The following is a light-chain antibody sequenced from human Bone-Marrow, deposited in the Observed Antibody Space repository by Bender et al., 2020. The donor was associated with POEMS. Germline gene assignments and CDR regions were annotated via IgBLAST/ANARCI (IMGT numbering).Light chain of an antibody. CDR2: EVT. CDR3: CSYEGLNWV. Sequence: QSALTQPASVSGSPGQSITISCTGTSSDVGGYNYVSWYQQHPGRAPKLMIHEVTKRPSGVSNRFSASKSGNTASLTISGLQAEDEADYYCCSYEGLNWVFGGGTKLTIL. CDR1: SSDVGGYNY. V-gene: IGLV2-14*03. J-gene: IGLJ3*02.